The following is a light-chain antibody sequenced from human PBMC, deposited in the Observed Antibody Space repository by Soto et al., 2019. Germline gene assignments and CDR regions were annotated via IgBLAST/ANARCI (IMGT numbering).Light chain of an antibody. Sequence: DNQMTQSPSTLSASVGDRVTITCRASQSIGTWLAWYQQKPGKAPKLLIYKASSLEGGVPSRFSGSGSGTDFNITISSLQPDDFATYYCQQYNTYPLTFGGGTTVEIK. J-gene: IGKJ4*01. CDR1: QSIGTW. CDR3: QQYNTYPLT. V-gene: IGKV1-5*03. CDR2: KAS.